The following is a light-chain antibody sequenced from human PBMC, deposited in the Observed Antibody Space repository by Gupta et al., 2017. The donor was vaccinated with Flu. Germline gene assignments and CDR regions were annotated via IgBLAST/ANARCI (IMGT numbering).Light chain of an antibody. Sequence: YVLTQAPSVSVAPGQTARITWGGNNIGGKSVHWYQQRPGQAPVLVVSADTDRPSGIPERFSGSNSGNTATLTISRVEAGDEADYYCQVWDSSSDHVVFGGGTKLTVL. J-gene: IGLJ2*01. CDR3: QVWDSSSDHVV. CDR1: NIGGKS. CDR2: ADT. V-gene: IGLV3-21*02.